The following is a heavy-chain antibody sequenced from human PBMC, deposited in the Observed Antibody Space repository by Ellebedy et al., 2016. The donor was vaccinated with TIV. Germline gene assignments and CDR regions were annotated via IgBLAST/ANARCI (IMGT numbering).Heavy chain of an antibody. CDR2: IRNDGSTT. CDR1: GFPFSSYA. CDR3: AKERGGGGGVVGPDY. Sequence: GESLKISRATSGFPFSSYAMNWVRPAPGKGLEWVSTIRNDGSTTYSADSVKGRFTISGNRSKDTVYLQMNSLRVEDTAVYYCAKERGGGGGVVGPDYWGQGTLVTVSS. V-gene: IGHV3-23*01. J-gene: IGHJ4*02. D-gene: IGHD3-3*01.